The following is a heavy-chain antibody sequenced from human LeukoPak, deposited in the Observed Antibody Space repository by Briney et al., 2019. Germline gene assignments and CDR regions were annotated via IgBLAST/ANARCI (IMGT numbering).Heavy chain of an antibody. CDR3: ARAKLGYSYVIDY. CDR1: GFSVRSNY. V-gene: IGHV3-66*01. D-gene: IGHD5-18*01. J-gene: IGHJ4*02. CDR2: IYSDGST. Sequence: QPGGSLRLSFATSGFSVRSNYMSWVRQAPGTGLEWVSVIYSDGSTFFAESVKGRFTISRDHSKNTLYLQMNSLRVEDTAVYYCARAKLGYSYVIDYWGQGTLVTVSS.